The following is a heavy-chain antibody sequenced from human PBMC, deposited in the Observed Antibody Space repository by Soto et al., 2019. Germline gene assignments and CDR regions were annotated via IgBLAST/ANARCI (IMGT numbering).Heavy chain of an antibody. Sequence: QVQLQESGPGLVKPSQTLSLTCTVSGGSISSGGYYWSWIRQHPGKGLEWIGYIYYSGSTYYNPYLQSRVTMPVDTSKNQFPLKLSSVPAADTAVYHCARDRLPEPFYYGMDVWGQGTTVTVSS. D-gene: IGHD2-15*01. CDR2: IYYSGST. J-gene: IGHJ6*02. CDR3: ARDRLPEPFYYGMDV. V-gene: IGHV4-31*03. CDR1: GGSISSGGYY.